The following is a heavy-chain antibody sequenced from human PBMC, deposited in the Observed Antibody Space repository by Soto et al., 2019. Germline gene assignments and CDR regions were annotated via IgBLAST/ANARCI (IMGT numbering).Heavy chain of an antibody. D-gene: IGHD2-15*01. CDR1: GFTFSSYA. CDR2: ISYDGSNK. CDR3: ARGPHCSGGSCYSGWFDP. Sequence: QRLSCAASGFTFSSYAMHWVRQAPGKGLEWVAVISYDGSNKYYADSVKGRFTISRGNSKNTLYLQMNSLRAEDTAVYYCARGPHCSGGSCYSGWFDPWGQGTLVTVPS. J-gene: IGHJ5*02. V-gene: IGHV3-30-3*01.